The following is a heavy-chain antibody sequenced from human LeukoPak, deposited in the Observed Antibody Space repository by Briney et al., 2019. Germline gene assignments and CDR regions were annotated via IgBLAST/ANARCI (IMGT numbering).Heavy chain of an antibody. CDR3: ARTYYYDSSGYREDWFDP. V-gene: IGHV3-23*01. D-gene: IGHD3-22*01. CDR1: GFTFSSYA. CDR2: ISGSGDNT. Sequence: GGSLRLSCAASGFTFSSYAMRWVRQAPGKGLEWVSAISGSGDNTYYADSVKGRFTISRDNSKNSLYLQMNSLRAEDTAVYYCARTYYYDSSGYREDWFDPWGQGTLVTVSS. J-gene: IGHJ5*02.